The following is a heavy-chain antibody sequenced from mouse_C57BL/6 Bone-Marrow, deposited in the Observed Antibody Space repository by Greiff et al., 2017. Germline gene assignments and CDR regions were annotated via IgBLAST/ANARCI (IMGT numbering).Heavy chain of an antibody. Sequence: VQGVESGAELARPGASVKLSCKASGYTFTSYGISWVKQRTGQGLEWIGEIYPRSGNTYYNEKFKGKATLTADKSSSTAYMELRSLTSEDSAVYFCAGKLTPYWGQGTLVTVSA. V-gene: IGHV1-81*01. CDR2: IYPRSGNT. J-gene: IGHJ3*01. CDR1: GYTFTSYG. CDR3: AGKLTPY.